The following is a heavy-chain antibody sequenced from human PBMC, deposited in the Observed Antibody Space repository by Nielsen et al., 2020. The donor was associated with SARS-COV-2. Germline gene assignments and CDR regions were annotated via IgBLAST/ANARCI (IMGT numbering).Heavy chain of an antibody. CDR2: FDPEDGET. D-gene: IGHD2-2*01. Sequence: ASVKVSCKVSGYTLTELSMHWVRQAPGKGLEWMGGFDPEDGETIYAQKFQGRVTMTEDTSTDTAYMELNSLRAEDTAVYYCAKETSNIVVVPAAPTTLGPSYGMDVWGQGTTVTVSS. CDR3: AKETSNIVVVPAAPTTLGPSYGMDV. V-gene: IGHV1-24*01. CDR1: GYTLTELS. J-gene: IGHJ6*02.